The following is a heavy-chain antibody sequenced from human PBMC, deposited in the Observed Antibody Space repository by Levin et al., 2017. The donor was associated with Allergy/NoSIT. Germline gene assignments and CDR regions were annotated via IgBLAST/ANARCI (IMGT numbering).Heavy chain of an antibody. CDR3: AREKRNGKGFDP. V-gene: IGHV3-74*01. J-gene: IGHJ5*02. CDR1: GFTFSSYW. CDR2: INSDGSST. Sequence: PGGSLRLSCAASGFTFSSYWMHWVRQAPGKGLVWVSRINSDGSSTSYADSVKGRFTISRDNAKNTLYLQMNSLRAEDTAVYYCAREKRNGKGFDPWGQGTLVTVSS. D-gene: IGHD1-1*01.